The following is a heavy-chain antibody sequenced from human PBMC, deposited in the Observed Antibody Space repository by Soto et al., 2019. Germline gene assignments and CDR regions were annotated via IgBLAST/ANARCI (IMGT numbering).Heavy chain of an antibody. V-gene: IGHV3-11*01. D-gene: IGHD5-12*01. CDR1: GFSLSDDY. CDR3: ASMGSGYDFVL. Sequence: QVQMAESGGGLVKPGGSLRLSCAVSGFSLSDDYMSWIRQAPGKGLEWASKISSSGATTDYADSVKGRFTISRDNAKNSLYLQMTSLRVEDMAVYYCASMGSGYDFVLWGQGNLVSVSS. CDR2: ISSSGATT. J-gene: IGHJ4*02.